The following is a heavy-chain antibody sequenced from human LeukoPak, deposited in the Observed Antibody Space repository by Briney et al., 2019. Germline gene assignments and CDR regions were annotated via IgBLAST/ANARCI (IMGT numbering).Heavy chain of an antibody. D-gene: IGHD2-8*01. Sequence: RASVKVSCTASGYTFTGYYMHWVRQAPGQGLEWMGWINPNSGGTNYAQKFQGRVTMTRDTSISTAYMELSRLRSDDTAVYYCAIGGYCTNGVCYFGLDYWGQGTLVTVSS. CDR2: INPNSGGT. CDR3: AIGGYCTNGVCYFGLDY. J-gene: IGHJ4*02. V-gene: IGHV1-2*02. CDR1: GYTFTGYY.